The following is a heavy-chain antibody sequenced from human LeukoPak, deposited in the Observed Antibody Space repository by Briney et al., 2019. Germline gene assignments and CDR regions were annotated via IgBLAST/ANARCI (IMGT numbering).Heavy chain of an antibody. CDR1: GYTFTSYY. CDR2: INPNSGGT. D-gene: IGHD3-3*01. V-gene: IGHV1-2*02. J-gene: IGHJ5*02. Sequence: GASVKVSCKASGYTFTSYYMHWVRQAPGQGLEWMGWINPNSGGTNYAQKFQGRVTMTRDTSISTAYMELSRLRSDDTAVYYCARAYRFLEWLLYDWFDPWGQGTLVTVSS. CDR3: ARAYRFLEWLLYDWFDP.